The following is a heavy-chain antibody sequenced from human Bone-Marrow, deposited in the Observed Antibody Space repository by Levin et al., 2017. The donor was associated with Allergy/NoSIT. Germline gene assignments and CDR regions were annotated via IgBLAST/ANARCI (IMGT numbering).Heavy chain of an antibody. CDR1: GFNFRSYA. Sequence: GGSLRLSCDASGFNFRSYAMAWVRQAPGKGLEWVSLISGSGATTDYAGSVGGRFTISRDNSKNTLYLQMNSLRAEDTAIYYCVKDVAAVAGYYFDYWGQGILVTVSS. J-gene: IGHJ4*02. CDR3: VKDVAAVAGYYFDY. D-gene: IGHD6-19*01. CDR2: ISGSGATT. V-gene: IGHV3-23*01.